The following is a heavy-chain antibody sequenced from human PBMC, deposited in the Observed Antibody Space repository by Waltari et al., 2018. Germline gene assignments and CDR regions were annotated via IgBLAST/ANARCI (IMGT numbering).Heavy chain of an antibody. J-gene: IGHJ4*02. CDR2: TIPIFGTA. CDR1: GGTFSSYA. V-gene: IGHV1-69*05. Sequence: QVQLVQSGAEVKKPGSSVKVSCKASGGTFSSYAISWVRQAPGQGLEWMGGTIPIFGTANYAQKVQGRVTITTDDSTRPAYMELSSLRSEDTAGYYWARDRGGDIAAACAVWGQGTLVTVSS. CDR3: ARDRGGDIAAACAV. D-gene: IGHD6-13*01.